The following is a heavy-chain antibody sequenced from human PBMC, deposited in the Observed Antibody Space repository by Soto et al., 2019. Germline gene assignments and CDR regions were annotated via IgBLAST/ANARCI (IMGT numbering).Heavy chain of an antibody. J-gene: IGHJ4*02. V-gene: IGHV4-4*02. CDR1: GCSFSSNYW. CDR2: IYDGGST. D-gene: IGHD6-6*01. CDR3: ARVTASIAALFDY. Sequence: SESLSLTCAVPGCSFSSNYWCWLVRMPAGRGLGWVVVIYDGGSTNYNPSLKSRVTISVDKSKNKSSLKLSCVTAADTAVYYCARVTASIAALFDYWGQGTLVTVSS.